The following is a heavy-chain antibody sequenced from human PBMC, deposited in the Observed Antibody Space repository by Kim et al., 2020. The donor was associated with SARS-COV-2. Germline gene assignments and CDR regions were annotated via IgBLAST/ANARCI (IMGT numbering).Heavy chain of an antibody. V-gene: IGHV5-51*01. Sequence: GESLKISCKGSGYSFTSYWIGWVRQMPGKGLEWMGIIYPGDSDTRYSPSFQGQVTISADKSISTAYLQWSSLKASDTAMYYCARPWDGGVVVNQHAFDIWGQGTMVTVSS. CDR2: IYPGDSDT. D-gene: IGHD2-21*01. CDR3: ARPWDGGVVVNQHAFDI. CDR1: GYSFTSYW. J-gene: IGHJ3*02.